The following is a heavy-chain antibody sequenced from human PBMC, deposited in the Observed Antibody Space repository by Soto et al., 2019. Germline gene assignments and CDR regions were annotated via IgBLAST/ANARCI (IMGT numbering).Heavy chain of an antibody. Sequence: SETLSLTCTVSGGSISNHYWSWIRQPPGKGLEWIGDIYYNGNTNYNPPLKSRVTMSVDTSKNQISLKLSSVTAADTAVYYCTRANWYSEYWGQGTLVTVSS. CDR3: TRANWYSEY. J-gene: IGHJ4*02. CDR2: IYYNGNT. V-gene: IGHV4-59*11. CDR1: GGSISNHY. D-gene: IGHD7-27*01.